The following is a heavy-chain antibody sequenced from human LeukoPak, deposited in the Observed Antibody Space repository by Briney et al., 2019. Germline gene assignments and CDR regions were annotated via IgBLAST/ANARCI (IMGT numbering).Heavy chain of an antibody. CDR1: GLTFGIYA. Sequence: GGSLRLSCAASGLTFGIYAMTWVRQAPGKGLEWVSSISGSGGSTYYADSVKGRFTISRDNSKNTLYLQMNSLRAEDTAVYYCAKWSRYGSGSLDYWGQGTLVTVSS. CDR3: AKWSRYGSGSLDY. CDR2: ISGSGGST. D-gene: IGHD3-10*01. J-gene: IGHJ4*02. V-gene: IGHV3-23*01.